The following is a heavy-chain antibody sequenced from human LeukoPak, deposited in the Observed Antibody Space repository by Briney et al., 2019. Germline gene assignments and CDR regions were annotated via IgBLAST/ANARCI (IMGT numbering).Heavy chain of an antibody. Sequence: PSETLSLTCTVSGGSISSYYWSWIRQPPGKGLEWIGYIYYSGSTNYNPSLKSRVTISVDTSKNQFSLKLSSVTAADTAVYYCARYPLERHPYYDMDVWGKGTTVTVSS. CDR1: GGSISSYY. D-gene: IGHD1-1*01. J-gene: IGHJ6*03. CDR2: IYYSGST. V-gene: IGHV4-59*01. CDR3: ARYPLERHPYYDMDV.